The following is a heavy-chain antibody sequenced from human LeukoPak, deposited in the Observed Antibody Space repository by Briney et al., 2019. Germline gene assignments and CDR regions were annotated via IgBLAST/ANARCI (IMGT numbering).Heavy chain of an antibody. D-gene: IGHD3-10*01. CDR3: ARDYYTSGSHDY. Sequence: GGSLRLSCAASGFTFSSHWMTWVRQAPGEGLEWVANIKPDGSETYFADSVKGRFTISRDNAKNSLYLQMNSLRPEDTAVYYCARDYYTSGSHDYWGQGTLVTVSS. J-gene: IGHJ4*02. CDR1: GFTFSSHW. V-gene: IGHV3-7*04. CDR2: IKPDGSET.